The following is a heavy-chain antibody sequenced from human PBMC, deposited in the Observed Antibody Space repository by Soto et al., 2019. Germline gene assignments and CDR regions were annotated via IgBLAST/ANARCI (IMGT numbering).Heavy chain of an antibody. V-gene: IGHV4-59*01. J-gene: IGHJ6*02. Sequence: SETLSLTCAVAGFSISNYYWSWMRQPPGKGLEWIGYIYYSGSTNYNPSLKSRVTISVDTSKNQFSLKLSSVTAADTAVYYCARGVVVVPAGPGGDMDVWGQGTTVT. CDR1: GFSISNYY. CDR2: IYYSGST. D-gene: IGHD2-2*01. CDR3: ARGVVVVPAGPGGDMDV.